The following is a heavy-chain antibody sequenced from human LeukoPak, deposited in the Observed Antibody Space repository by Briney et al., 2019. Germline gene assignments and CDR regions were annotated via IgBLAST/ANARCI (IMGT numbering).Heavy chain of an antibody. CDR3: ASANYGYSGYDWWFDP. J-gene: IGHJ5*02. CDR1: GYSFTSYW. V-gene: IGHV5-51*01. CDR2: IYPGDSDT. D-gene: IGHD5-12*01. Sequence: GESLKISCKGSGYSFTSYWIGWVRQMPGKGLEWMGIIYPGDSDTRYSPSFQGQVTISADKSISTAYLQWSSLKASDTAMYYCASANYGYSGYDWWFDPWGQGTLVTVSS.